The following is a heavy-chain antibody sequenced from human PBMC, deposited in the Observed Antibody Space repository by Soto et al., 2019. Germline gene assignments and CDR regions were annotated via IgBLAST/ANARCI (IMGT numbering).Heavy chain of an antibody. J-gene: IGHJ4*02. Sequence: GASVKVSCKASGGTFSSYAIRWVRQAPGQGLEWMGGIIPIFGRANYAQKFQGRVTITADESTSTAYMELSSLRSEDTAVYYWARDFGSGWFYYFDYWGQGTLVTVSS. CDR1: GGTFSSYA. CDR2: IIPIFGRA. D-gene: IGHD6-19*01. V-gene: IGHV1-69*13. CDR3: ARDFGSGWFYYFDY.